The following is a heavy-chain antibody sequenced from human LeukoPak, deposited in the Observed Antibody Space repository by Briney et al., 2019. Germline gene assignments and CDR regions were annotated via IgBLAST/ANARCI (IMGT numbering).Heavy chain of an antibody. CDR1: GYTFTGYY. CDR3: ASSCYDYVWGSYRFPDVAFDI. Sequence: GASVKVSCKASGYTFTGYYMHWVRQAPGQGLEWMGWINPNSGGTNYAQKFQGRVTMTRDTSISTAYMELSRLRSDDTAVYYCASSCYDYVWGSYRFPDVAFDIWGQGTMVTVSS. D-gene: IGHD3-16*02. J-gene: IGHJ3*02. V-gene: IGHV1-2*02. CDR2: INPNSGGT.